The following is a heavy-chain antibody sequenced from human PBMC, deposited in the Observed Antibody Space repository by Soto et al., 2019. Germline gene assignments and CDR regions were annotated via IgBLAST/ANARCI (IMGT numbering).Heavy chain of an antibody. CDR1: GASLNNYY. CDR3: ARGSLAPDY. V-gene: IGHV4-4*07. Sequence: QVQLQESGPGLVKPSETLSLTCTVSGASLNNYYWSWVRQPAGKGLEWVGRIYTSGSTNYNPSLESRVTMAVDTSKNQFSLKLSSGTAAGTAVDYCARGSLAPDYWGQGTLITVSS. CDR2: IYTSGST. J-gene: IGHJ4*02. D-gene: IGHD1-26*01.